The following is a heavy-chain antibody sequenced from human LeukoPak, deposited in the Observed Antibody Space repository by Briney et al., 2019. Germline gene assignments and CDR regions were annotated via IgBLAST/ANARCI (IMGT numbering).Heavy chain of an antibody. CDR1: GGSISTYD. V-gene: IGHV4-59*01. D-gene: IGHD6-13*01. CDR2: IYYSGST. CDR3: AREVGQLDGDWFDP. J-gene: IGHJ5*02. Sequence: SETLSLTCIVSGGSISTYDWGWIRQPPGKGLEWIGDIYYSGSTNYNPSLKSRVTISVDTSKNQFSLKLSSVTAADTAVYYCAREVGQLDGDWFDPWGQGTLVTVSS.